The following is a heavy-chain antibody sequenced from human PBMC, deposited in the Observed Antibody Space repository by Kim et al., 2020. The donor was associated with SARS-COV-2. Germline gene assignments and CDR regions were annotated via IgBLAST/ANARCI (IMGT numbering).Heavy chain of an antibody. V-gene: IGHV3-23*01. Sequence: GGSLRLSCAASGFTFSSYAMSWVRQAPGKGLEWVSAISGSGGSTYYADSVKGRFTISRDNSKNTLYLQMNSLRAEDTAVYYCAKDPSRFLRYYHFDLWGRGTLVTVSS. D-gene: IGHD3-10*01. CDR3: AKDPSRFLRYYHFDL. CDR2: ISGSGGST. CDR1: GFTFSSYA. J-gene: IGHJ2*01.